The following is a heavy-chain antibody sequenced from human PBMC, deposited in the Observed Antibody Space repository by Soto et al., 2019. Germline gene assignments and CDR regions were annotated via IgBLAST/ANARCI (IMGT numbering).Heavy chain of an antibody. CDR3: ARVRDYESSGADIGFDI. J-gene: IGHJ3*02. V-gene: IGHV3-53*02. D-gene: IGHD3-22*01. CDR1: GFTVSSNY. Sequence: DVQLVETGGGLIQPGGSLRLSCAASGFTVSSNYMNWVRQAPGKGLAWVSVIYSGGDTYYADSVKGRFTISRDIFKNTVSVQMNCLRAKDTAVYYCARVRDYESSGADIGFDIWCQVTMVTVSS. CDR2: IYSGGDT.